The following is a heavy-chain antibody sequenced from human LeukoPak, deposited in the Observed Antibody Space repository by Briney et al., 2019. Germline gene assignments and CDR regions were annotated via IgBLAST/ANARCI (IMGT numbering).Heavy chain of an antibody. CDR2: IYYSGST. V-gene: IGHV4-39*02. Sequence: SETLSLTCTVSGGSISSSSYYWGWIRQPPGKGLEWIGSIYYSGSTYYNPSLKSRVTISVDTSKNQFSLKLSSVTAADTAVYYCARDRFVGTPASFDIWGQGTMVTVSS. CDR1: GGSISSSSYY. D-gene: IGHD3-10*01. J-gene: IGHJ3*02. CDR3: ARDRFVGTPASFDI.